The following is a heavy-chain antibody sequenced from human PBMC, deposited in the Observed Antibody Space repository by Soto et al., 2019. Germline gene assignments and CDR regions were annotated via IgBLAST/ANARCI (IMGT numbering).Heavy chain of an antibody. CDR1: GFIFSSYA. J-gene: IGHJ4*02. CDR3: ARWGTIAAAGIDY. V-gene: IGHV3-64*01. Sequence: PGGSLRLSCAASGFIFSSYAMHWVRQAPGKGLEYVSTISSNGGGTYYANSVKARFTISRDNSKNTLYLQMGSLRAEDMAVYYCARWGTIAAAGIDYWGQGTLVTVSS. CDR2: ISSNGGGT. D-gene: IGHD6-13*01.